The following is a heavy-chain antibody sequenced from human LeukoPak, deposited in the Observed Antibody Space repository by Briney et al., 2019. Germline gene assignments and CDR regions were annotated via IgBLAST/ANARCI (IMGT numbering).Heavy chain of an antibody. CDR1: GGTFSSYA. CDR2: IIPIFGTA. V-gene: IGHV1-69*05. J-gene: IGHJ3*02. D-gene: IGHD3-9*01. CDR3: ASWLYYDILTGYYSDDAFDI. Sequence: SVKVSCKASGGTFSSYAISWVRQAPGQGLEWVGGIIPIFGTANYAQKFQGRVTITTDESTSTAYMELSSLRSEDTAVYYCASWLYYDILTGYYSDDAFDIWGQGTMVTVSS.